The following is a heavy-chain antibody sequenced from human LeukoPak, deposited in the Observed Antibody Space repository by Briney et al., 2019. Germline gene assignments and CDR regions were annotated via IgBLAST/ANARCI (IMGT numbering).Heavy chain of an antibody. D-gene: IGHD2-2*01. Sequence: GASVKVSCKASGYTFSSYSIHWVRQAPGQRLEWMGWINIGKGNTKFSQKFQGRVTTTGDTPASTAYMELSSLRSEDTAVYHCARGSCSSTSCYMDVWGQGTTVTVSS. J-gene: IGHJ6*02. CDR3: ARGSCSSTSCYMDV. CDR1: GYTFSSYS. V-gene: IGHV1-3*04. CDR2: INIGKGNT.